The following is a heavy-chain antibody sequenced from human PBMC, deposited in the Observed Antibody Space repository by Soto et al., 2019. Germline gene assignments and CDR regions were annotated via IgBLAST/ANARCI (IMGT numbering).Heavy chain of an antibody. D-gene: IGHD3-10*01. V-gene: IGHV3-23*01. Sequence: PGGSLRLSCAASGFTFISYAMSWVRQAPGKGLEWVSAISGSGGSTYYADSVKGRFTISRDNSKNTLYLQMNSLRAEDTAVYYCAKGCRAMVRGVLGDYYYGMDVWGQGTTVTVSS. CDR1: GFTFISYA. CDR3: AKGCRAMVRGVLGDYYYGMDV. CDR2: ISGSGGST. J-gene: IGHJ6*02.